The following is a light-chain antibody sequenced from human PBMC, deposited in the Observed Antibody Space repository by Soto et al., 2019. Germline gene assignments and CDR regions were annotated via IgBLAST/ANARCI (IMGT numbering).Light chain of an antibody. CDR3: QQSHSTPWT. CDR2: EIS. CDR1: QSISNY. J-gene: IGKJ1*01. Sequence: DIQMTQSPSSLSASVGDRVTITCRASQSISNYLNWYQRKPGKAPNLLIYEISTLQSGVPSMFSGSGSGTDFTLTISSLQPEDCATYYCQQSHSTPWTFGQGTKVEIK. V-gene: IGKV1-39*01.